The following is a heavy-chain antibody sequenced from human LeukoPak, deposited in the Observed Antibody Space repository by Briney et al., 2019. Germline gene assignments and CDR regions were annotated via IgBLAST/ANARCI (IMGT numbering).Heavy chain of an antibody. CDR1: GFTFSNCA. V-gene: IGHV3-23*01. J-gene: IGHJ4*02. CDR3: ARAGRGFNYGYSDY. CDR2: ISGSGDTT. Sequence: GGSLRLSCVASGFTFSNCAMSWVRQAPGKGPEWVSGISGSGDTTYYADSVKGRFTISRDNAKNSLYLQMNSLRAEDTAVYYCARAGRGFNYGYSDYWGQGTLVTVSS. D-gene: IGHD5-18*01.